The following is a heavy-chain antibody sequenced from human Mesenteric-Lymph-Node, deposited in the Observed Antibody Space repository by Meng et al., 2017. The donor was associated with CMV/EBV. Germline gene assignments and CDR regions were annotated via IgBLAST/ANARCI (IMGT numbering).Heavy chain of an antibody. V-gene: IGHV4-30-4*08. J-gene: IGHJ4*02. CDR1: GGSISSGDYY. CDR2: IYYSGST. CDR3: ARTSYWNYGFDY. D-gene: IGHD1-7*01. Sequence: SETLSLTCTVSGGSISSGDYYWSWIRQPPGKGLEWIGYIYYSGSTYYNPSLKSRVTISVDTSKNQFSLKLSSVTAADTAVYYCARTSYWNYGFDYWGQGTLVTVSS.